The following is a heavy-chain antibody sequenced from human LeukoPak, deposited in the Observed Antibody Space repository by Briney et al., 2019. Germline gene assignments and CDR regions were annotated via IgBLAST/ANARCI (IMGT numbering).Heavy chain of an antibody. CDR3: AXXXXXGVXXMDV. Sequence: SETLSLTCTVSGGSISSYYWSWIRQPPGKGLEWIGYIYYSGSTNYNPSLKSRVTISVDTSKNQFSLKLSSVTAADTAVYYCAXXXXXGVXXMDVWGKGTTVTVSS. CDR1: GGSISSYY. CDR2: IYYSGST. V-gene: IGHV4-59*01. J-gene: IGHJ6*03. D-gene: IGHD3-10*01.